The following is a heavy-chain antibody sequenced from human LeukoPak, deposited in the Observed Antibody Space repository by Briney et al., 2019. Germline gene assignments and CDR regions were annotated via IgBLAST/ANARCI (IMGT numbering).Heavy chain of an antibody. CDR2: ISSSSSYI. D-gene: IGHD6-13*01. J-gene: IGHJ6*03. CDR1: GFTFSSYS. Sequence: GGSLRLSCAASGFTFSSYSMNWVRQAPGKGLEWVSSISSSSSYIYYADSVKGRFTISRDNAKNSLYLQMNSLRAEDTAVYYCARDGAAGYSSSWPYYHYYYMDVWGKGTTVTISS. CDR3: ARDGAAGYSSSWPYYHYYYMDV. V-gene: IGHV3-21*01.